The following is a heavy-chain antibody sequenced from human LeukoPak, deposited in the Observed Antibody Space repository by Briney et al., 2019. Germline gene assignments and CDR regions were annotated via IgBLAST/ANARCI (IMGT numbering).Heavy chain of an antibody. J-gene: IGHJ4*02. CDR3: ARAFGTSQYYLDY. Sequence: SETLSLTCTVSGGSISSSSYYWGWIRQPPGKGLEWIGSMYYSGNTYYNPSLESRVTMSLDTSKNQFSLKLSSVTAADTAVYYCARAFGTSQYYLDYWGQGTLVTVSS. CDR2: MYYSGNT. D-gene: IGHD3/OR15-3a*01. V-gene: IGHV4-39*07. CDR1: GGSISSSSYY.